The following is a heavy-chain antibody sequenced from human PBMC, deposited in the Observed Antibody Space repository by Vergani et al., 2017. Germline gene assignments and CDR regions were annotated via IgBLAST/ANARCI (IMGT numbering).Heavy chain of an antibody. CDR3: ARDSVASAAFDI. J-gene: IGHJ3*02. Sequence: QVQVVQSGAEVKKSGASVKVSCKASGGTFSSYTISWVRQAPGQGLEWMGRIIPILGIANYAQKFQGRVTITADKSSSTAYMELSSLRSEDTAVYYCARDSVASAAFDIWGQGTMVTVSS. V-gene: IGHV1-69*09. CDR2: IIPILGIA. CDR1: GGTFSSYT. D-gene: IGHD6-19*01.